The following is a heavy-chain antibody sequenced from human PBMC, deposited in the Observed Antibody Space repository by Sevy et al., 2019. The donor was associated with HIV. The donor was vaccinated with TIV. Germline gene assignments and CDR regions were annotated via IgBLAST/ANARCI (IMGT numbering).Heavy chain of an antibody. J-gene: IGHJ4*02. D-gene: IGHD6-13*01. V-gene: IGHV3-23*01. CDR2: ISPTGGTT. CDR1: GFTFSSYD. CDR3: AKDLEQQLGPDY. Sequence: GGSLRLSCAASGFTFSSYDMSWVRQAPGKGLEWVSGISPTGGTTHYAESVKGRFIISGDNSKKTLFLQMNSLRAEDTALYYCAKDLEQQLGPDYWGQGTQVTVSS.